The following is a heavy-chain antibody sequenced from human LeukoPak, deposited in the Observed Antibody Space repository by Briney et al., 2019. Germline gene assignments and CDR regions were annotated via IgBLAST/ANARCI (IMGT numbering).Heavy chain of an antibody. V-gene: IGHV3-7*01. CDR3: ARGRFPPGY. CDR1: GFTCSSYW. CDR2: IKQDGSEK. J-gene: IGHJ4*02. D-gene: IGHD3-3*01. Sequence: GGSLRPSCAASGFTCSSYWMSWVRQAPGKGLEWVANIKQDGSEKYYVDSVKGRFTISRDNAKNSLYLQMNSLRAEDTAVYYCARGRFPPGYWGQGTLVTVSS.